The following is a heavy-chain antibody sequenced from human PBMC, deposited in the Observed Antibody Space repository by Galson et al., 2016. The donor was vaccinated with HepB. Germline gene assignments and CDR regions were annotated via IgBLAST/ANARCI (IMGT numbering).Heavy chain of an antibody. CDR3: ARGDIVGAIFDY. CDR1: RFTFSSYS. CDR2: ISSSSSYI. V-gene: IGHV3-21*01. Sequence: SLRLSCAASRFTFSSYSMNWVRQAPGKGLEWVSSISSSSSYIYYADSVKGRFTIPRDNAKNSLYLQMNSLRAEDTAVYYCARGDIVGAIFDYWGQGTLVTVSS. J-gene: IGHJ4*02. D-gene: IGHD1-26*01.